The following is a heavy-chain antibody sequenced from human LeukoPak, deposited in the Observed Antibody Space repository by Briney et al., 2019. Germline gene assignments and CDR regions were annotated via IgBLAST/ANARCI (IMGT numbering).Heavy chain of an antibody. CDR2: IYYSGST. V-gene: IGHV4-59*01. Sequence: SETLSLTCTVSGGSISSYYWSWIRQPPGKGLEWIGYIYYSGSTNYNPSLKSRVTISVDTSKNQFSLKLSSVTAADTAVYYCARGGDIVATRGLDYWGQGTLVTVSS. J-gene: IGHJ4*02. D-gene: IGHD5-12*01. CDR1: GGSISSYY. CDR3: ARGGDIVATRGLDY.